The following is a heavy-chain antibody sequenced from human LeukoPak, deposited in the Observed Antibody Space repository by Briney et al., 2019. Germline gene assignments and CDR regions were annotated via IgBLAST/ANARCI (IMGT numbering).Heavy chain of an antibody. V-gene: IGHV4-30-4*02. CDR3: ARVSRGEVTAYAFDI. CDR2: IYYSGST. CDR1: GGSISSGDYY. J-gene: IGHJ3*02. D-gene: IGHD3-3*01. Sequence: PSETLSLTCTVSGGSISSGDYYWSWIRQPPGKGLEWIGYIYYSGSTYYNPSLRSRLTISVDTSKNQFSLKLSSVTAADTAVYYCARVSRGEVTAYAFDIWGQGTMVTVSS.